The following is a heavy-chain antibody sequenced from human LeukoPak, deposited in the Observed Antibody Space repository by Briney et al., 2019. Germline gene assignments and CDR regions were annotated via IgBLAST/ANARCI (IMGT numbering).Heavy chain of an antibody. Sequence: SETLSLTCTVSGYSISSSYYWSWIRQPPGKGLEWIGYIYYSGSTNYNPSLKSRVTISVDTSKNQFSLKLSSVTAADTAVYYCARVFYDSSGYLYFDYWGQGTLVTVSS. CDR3: ARVFYDSSGYLYFDY. V-gene: IGHV4-61*01. D-gene: IGHD3-22*01. CDR1: GYSISSSYY. CDR2: IYYSGST. J-gene: IGHJ4*02.